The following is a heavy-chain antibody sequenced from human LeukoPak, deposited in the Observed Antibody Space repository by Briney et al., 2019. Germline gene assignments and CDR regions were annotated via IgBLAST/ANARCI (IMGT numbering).Heavy chain of an antibody. CDR2: IWSDGSTK. J-gene: IGHJ4*02. CDR1: GFAFSFFA. V-gene: IGHV3-33*08. CDR3: ARDDRSFDY. Sequence: GGSLRLSCEASGFAFSFFAMSWLRQAPGKGLEWVAVIWSDGSTKYYADSVKGRFTISRDNSRNTLYMQMNSLRAEDTAVYYCARDDRSFDYWGQGTLVTVSS.